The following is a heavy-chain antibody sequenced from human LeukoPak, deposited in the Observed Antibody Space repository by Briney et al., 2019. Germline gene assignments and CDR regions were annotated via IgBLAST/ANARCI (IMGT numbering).Heavy chain of an antibody. CDR2: ISAYNGNT. Sequence: ASAKVSCKASGYTFTSYGISWVRQAPGQGLEWMGWISAYNGNTNYAQKLQGRVTMTTDTSTSTAYMELRSLRSDDTAVYYCARYDSSGYYVTLVDYWGQGTLVTVSS. V-gene: IGHV1-18*01. CDR1: GYTFTSYG. D-gene: IGHD3-22*01. CDR3: ARYDSSGYYVTLVDY. J-gene: IGHJ4*02.